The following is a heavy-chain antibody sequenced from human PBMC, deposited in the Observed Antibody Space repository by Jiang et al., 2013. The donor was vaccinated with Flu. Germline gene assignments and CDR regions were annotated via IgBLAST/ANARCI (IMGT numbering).Heavy chain of an antibody. V-gene: IGHV3-48*03. J-gene: IGHJ4*02. CDR2: ISSSGNTM. Sequence: QLVESGGGLVQPGGSLRLSCAASGFSFSSYEMNWVRQAPGEGLEWVSYISSSGNTMYYADSVQGRFTISRDNAKNSLYLQMNSLRAEDTAVYYCARYSNTYGYVFDYWGQGSLVTVSS. CDR1: GFSFSSYE. D-gene: IGHD5-18*01. CDR3: ARYSNTYGYVFDY.